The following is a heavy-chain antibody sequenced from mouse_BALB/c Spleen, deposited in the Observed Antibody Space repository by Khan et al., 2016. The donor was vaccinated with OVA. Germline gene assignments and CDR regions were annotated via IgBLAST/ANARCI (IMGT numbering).Heavy chain of an antibody. D-gene: IGHD2-3*01. V-gene: IGHV3-2*02. J-gene: IGHJ4*01. CDR1: GYSITSDYA. CDR2: INYSGST. CDR3: ASDGSLYNYAMDY. Sequence: EVQLQESGPGLVNPSQSLSLTCTVTGYSITSDYAWNWIRQFPGNKLEWMGYINYSGSTNYNPALKSRISITRDTSKNQFFLQLNSVTTEDTATYYCASDGSLYNYAMDYWGQGTSVTVSS.